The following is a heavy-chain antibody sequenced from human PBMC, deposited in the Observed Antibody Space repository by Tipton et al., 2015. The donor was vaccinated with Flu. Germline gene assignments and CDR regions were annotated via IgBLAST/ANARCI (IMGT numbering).Heavy chain of an antibody. CDR1: GGSISSSSDY. D-gene: IGHD3-10*02. CDR3: ARHTGDSVRGVIDY. V-gene: IGHV4-61*02. Sequence: TLSLTCTVSGGSISSSSDYWSWIRQPAGKGLEWIGRIYISGSTYYNPSLKSRVTISVDTSKNQFSLKLSSVTAADTAVYYCARHTGDSVRGVIDYWGQGTLVTVSS. CDR2: IYISGST. J-gene: IGHJ4*02.